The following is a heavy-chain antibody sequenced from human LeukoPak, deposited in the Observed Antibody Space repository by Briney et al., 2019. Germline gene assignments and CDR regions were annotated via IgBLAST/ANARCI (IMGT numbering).Heavy chain of an antibody. CDR2: ISSSSGTI. CDR3: ARMGHYDSSGYYDAFDI. D-gene: IGHD3-22*01. V-gene: IGHV3-48*01. Sequence: GGSLRLSCAASGFTFGSYSMNWVRQAPGKGLDWISYISSSSGTIYYADSVKGRFTISRDNAKNSLYLQMNSLRAEDTAMYYCARMGHYDSSGYYDAFDIWGRGTRVTVSS. J-gene: IGHJ3*02. CDR1: GFTFGSYS.